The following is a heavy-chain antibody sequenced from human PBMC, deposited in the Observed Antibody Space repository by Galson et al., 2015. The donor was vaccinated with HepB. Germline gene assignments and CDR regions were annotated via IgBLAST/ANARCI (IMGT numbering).Heavy chain of an antibody. CDR2: INTNTGNP. D-gene: IGHD6-13*01. V-gene: IGHV7-4-1*02. CDR1: GYTFTSYA. Sequence: SCKASGYTFTSYAMNWVRQAPGQGLEWMGWINTNTGNPTYAQGFTGRFVFSLDTSVSTAYLQISSLKAEDTAVYYCARNSPRIGGSSWSHWGLGTLVTVSS. CDR3: ARNSPRIGGSSWSH. J-gene: IGHJ4*02.